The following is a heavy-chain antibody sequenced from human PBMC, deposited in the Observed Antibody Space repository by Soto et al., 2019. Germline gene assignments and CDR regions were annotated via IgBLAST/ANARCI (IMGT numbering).Heavy chain of an antibody. J-gene: IGHJ4*02. CDR2: IYYSGST. Sequence: SETLSLTCTVSGGSISSGGYYWSWIRQHPGKGLEWIGYIYYSGSTYYNPSLKSRVTISVDTSKNQFSLKLSSVTAADTAVYYCARDGLYGSGTYFDYWGQGTLVTVSS. D-gene: IGHD3-10*01. CDR1: GGSISSGGYY. CDR3: ARDGLYGSGTYFDY. V-gene: IGHV4-31*03.